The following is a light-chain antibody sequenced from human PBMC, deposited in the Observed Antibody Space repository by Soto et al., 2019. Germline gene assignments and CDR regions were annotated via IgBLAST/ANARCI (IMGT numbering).Light chain of an antibody. CDR3: SSYTHPITPYV. CDR1: SSDVGDYNY. CDR2: EVS. Sequence: QSVLTQPASVSGSPGQSITISCTGTSSDVGDYNYVSWYQQHPGKAPKIMIYEVSNRPSGVSNRFSGSKSGNTASLTISGLQAEDEADYYCSSYTHPITPYVLGTGNKVTVL. J-gene: IGLJ1*01. V-gene: IGLV2-14*01.